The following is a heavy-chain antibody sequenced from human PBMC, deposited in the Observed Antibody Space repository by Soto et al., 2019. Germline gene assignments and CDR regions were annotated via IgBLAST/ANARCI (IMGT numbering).Heavy chain of an antibody. J-gene: IGHJ5*02. CDR3: ARKERAAGTDWWFDP. Sequence: PSDTLSLTCTVNRSSINSSIFHWGWIRQPPGKGLEWIGSIYYSGSTYNSQSLKNRGTISVDTSKNQLYLKLSYVNAADTAVYYCARKERAAGTDWWFDPWGQG. CDR1: RSSINSSIFH. D-gene: IGHD6-13*01. V-gene: IGHV4-39*01. CDR2: IYYSGST.